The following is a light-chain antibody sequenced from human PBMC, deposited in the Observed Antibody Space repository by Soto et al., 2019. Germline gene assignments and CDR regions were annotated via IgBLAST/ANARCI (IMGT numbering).Light chain of an antibody. CDR1: QSVSSY. CDR3: QQRTNWPFT. V-gene: IGKV3-11*01. J-gene: IGKJ4*01. CDR2: DTS. Sequence: VLTQSPATLSLSPGERATLSCRASQSVSSYLAWYQQKPGQAPRLLIYDTSNRATGIPARFSGSGSGTDFTLTISSLEPEDFAIYYCQQRTNWPFTFGGGTKVDI.